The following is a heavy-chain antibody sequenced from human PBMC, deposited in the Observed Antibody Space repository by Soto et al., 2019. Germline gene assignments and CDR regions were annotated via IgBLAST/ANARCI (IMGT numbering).Heavy chain of an antibody. CDR1: GFTFSRYG. J-gene: IGHJ4*02. V-gene: IGHV3-33*01. D-gene: IGHD3-3*01. CDR3: ARGGVLEWLPSDLDY. Sequence: QVQLVESGGGVVQPGRSLRLSCAASGFTFSRYGMHWVRQAPGKGLEWVAVIWYDGSNKYYADSVKGRFTISRDNSKNTLYLQMNSLRAEDTAVYYCARGGVLEWLPSDLDYWGQGTLVTVSS. CDR2: IWYDGSNK.